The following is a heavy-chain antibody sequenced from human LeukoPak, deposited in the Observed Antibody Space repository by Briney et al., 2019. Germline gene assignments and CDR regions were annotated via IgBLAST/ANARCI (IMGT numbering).Heavy chain of an antibody. D-gene: IGHD3-22*01. V-gene: IGHV1-69*02. Sequence: GPSVKVSCKASGGTSSSYTISWVRQATGQGLEWMGRIIPILGIANYAQKFQGRVTITADKSTSTAYMELSSLRSEDTAVYYCASDYYDSSGYPPKYDYWGQGTLVTVSS. CDR2: IIPILGIA. CDR3: ASDYYDSSGYPPKYDY. J-gene: IGHJ4*02. CDR1: GGTSSSYT.